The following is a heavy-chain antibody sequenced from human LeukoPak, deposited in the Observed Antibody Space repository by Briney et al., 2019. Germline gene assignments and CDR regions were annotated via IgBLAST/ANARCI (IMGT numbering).Heavy chain of an antibody. V-gene: IGHV1-18*01. CDR3: ARGSLDSGYDFDY. CDR1: GYTFTSYG. J-gene: IGHJ4*02. CDR2: ISAYNGHT. Sequence: GASVKVSCKASGYTFTSYGISWVRQAPGQGLEWMGWISAYNGHTNYARNVQGRVTMTTDTSTSTAYMELSSLRSEDTAVYYCARGSLDSGYDFDYWGQGTLVTVSS. D-gene: IGHD5-12*01.